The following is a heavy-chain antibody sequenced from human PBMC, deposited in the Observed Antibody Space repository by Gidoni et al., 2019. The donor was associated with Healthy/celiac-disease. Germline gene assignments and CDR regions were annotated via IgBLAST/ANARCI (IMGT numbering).Heavy chain of an antibody. Sequence: QVQLVQSGAEVKKPGASVKVSCKASGYTFTGYYMHWVRQAPGQGLEWMGWINPNSGGTNYAQKFQGRVTMTRDTSISTAYMELSRLRSDDTAVYYCARDRRPTRPFYGMDVWGQGTTVTVSS. V-gene: IGHV1-2*02. CDR2: INPNSGGT. J-gene: IGHJ6*02. CDR1: GYTFTGYY. D-gene: IGHD6-6*01. CDR3: ARDRRPTRPFYGMDV.